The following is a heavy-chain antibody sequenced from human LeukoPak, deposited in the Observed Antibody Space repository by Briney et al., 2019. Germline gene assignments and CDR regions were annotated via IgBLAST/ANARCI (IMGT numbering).Heavy chain of an antibody. CDR3: ARDLPHYYDSSGFPSNFDY. Sequence: SETLSLACTVSGGSISSSSYYWGWIRQPPGKGLEWIGSIYNSGSTYYNPSLKSRVTISVDTSKNQFSLKLSSVTAADTAVYYCARDLPHYYDSSGFPSNFDYWGQGTLVTVSS. D-gene: IGHD3-22*01. V-gene: IGHV4-39*07. CDR1: GGSISSSSYY. J-gene: IGHJ4*02. CDR2: IYNSGST.